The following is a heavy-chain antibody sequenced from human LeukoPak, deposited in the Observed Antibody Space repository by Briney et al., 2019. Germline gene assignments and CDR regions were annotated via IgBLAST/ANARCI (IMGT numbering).Heavy chain of an antibody. CDR1: GGSISSYY. Sequence: SETLSLTCTVSGGSISSYYWSWIRQPPGKGLEWIGYIYYSGSTNYNPSLKSRVTISVDTSKNQFSLKLSSVTAADTAVYYCAREVRGKFDPWGQGTLVTVSS. J-gene: IGHJ5*02. D-gene: IGHD3-10*01. V-gene: IGHV4-59*01. CDR2: IYYSGST. CDR3: AREVRGKFDP.